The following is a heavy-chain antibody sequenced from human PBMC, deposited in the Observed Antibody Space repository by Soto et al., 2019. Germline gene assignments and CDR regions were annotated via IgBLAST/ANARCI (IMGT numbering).Heavy chain of an antibody. Sequence: GGSLRLSCAASGFTFSSYDMQWIRQATGKGLEWVSAIGTAGDTYYPGSVKGRFTISRENAKNSLYLQMNSLRAGDTAVYYCARSPPGGYHYYYGMDVWGQGTTVTVSS. J-gene: IGHJ6*02. CDR1: GFTFSSYD. CDR2: IGTAGDT. CDR3: ARSPPGGYHYYYGMDV. V-gene: IGHV3-13*04. D-gene: IGHD3-22*01.